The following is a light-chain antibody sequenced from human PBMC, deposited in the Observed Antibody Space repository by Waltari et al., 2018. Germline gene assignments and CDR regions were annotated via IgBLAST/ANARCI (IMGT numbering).Light chain of an antibody. CDR3: QQYNNWPRT. V-gene: IGKV3-15*01. CDR2: GAS. J-gene: IGKJ1*01. CDR1: QRINSN. Sequence: EIVMTQSPATLSVSPGERATLSCRASQRINSNLAWYQQKPGQAPRLLIYGASTRATGIPARFAGTGSGTEFTLTISGLQSEDFAVYYCQQYNNWPRTFGQGTKVEIK.